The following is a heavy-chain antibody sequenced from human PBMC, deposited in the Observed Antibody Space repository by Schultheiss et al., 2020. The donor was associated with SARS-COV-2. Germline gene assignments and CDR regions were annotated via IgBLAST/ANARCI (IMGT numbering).Heavy chain of an antibody. CDR1: GDSISSSGYF. Sequence: SQTLSLTCTVSGDSISSSGYFWGWIRQPPGKGLEWIGSLSYSGSTSYNPSLKSRVTISVDTSKNQFSLKLSSVTAADTAVYYCAKILSGREPVYIDYWGQGTLVTVSS. V-gene: IGHV4-39*01. CDR3: AKILSGREPVYIDY. J-gene: IGHJ4*02. D-gene: IGHD1-26*01. CDR2: LSYSGST.